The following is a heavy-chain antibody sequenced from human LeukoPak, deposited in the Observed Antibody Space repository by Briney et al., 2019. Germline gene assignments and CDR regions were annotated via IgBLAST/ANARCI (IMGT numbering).Heavy chain of an antibody. D-gene: IGHD6-19*01. CDR3: ARDLDSSGWYEDDY. CDR2: ISSSGSYI. Sequence: PGGSLRLSCVAAGFTFSDYSMNWVRQAPGKGLEWVSSISSSGSYIYYADSVKGRFTISRDNAKKSLYLQMNSLRAEDTAVYYCARDLDSSGWYEDDYWGQGTLVTVSS. CDR1: GFTFSDYS. J-gene: IGHJ4*02. V-gene: IGHV3-21*01.